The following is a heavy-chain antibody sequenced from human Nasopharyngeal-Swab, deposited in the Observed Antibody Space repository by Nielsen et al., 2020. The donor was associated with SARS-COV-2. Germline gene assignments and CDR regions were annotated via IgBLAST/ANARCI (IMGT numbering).Heavy chain of an antibody. J-gene: IGHJ6*03. CDR3: ARGASGYYDFWSGYYRYYYYYYMDV. V-gene: IGHV3-7*01. CDR2: IKQDGSEK. D-gene: IGHD3-3*01. Sequence: VRQAPGKGLEWVANIKQDGSEKYCVDSVKGRFTISRDNAKNSLYLQMNSLRAEDTAVYYCARGASGYYDFWSGYYRYYYYYYMDVWGKGTTVTVSS.